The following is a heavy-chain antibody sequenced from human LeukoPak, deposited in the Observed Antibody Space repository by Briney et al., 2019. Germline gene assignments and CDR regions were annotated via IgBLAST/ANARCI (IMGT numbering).Heavy chain of an antibody. J-gene: IGHJ6*02. Sequence: GGSLRPSCAASGFTFSSYGMHWVRQAPGKGLEWVAVISYDGSNKYYADSVKGRFTISRDNSKSTLYLQMNSLRAEDTAVYYCAKDGGDSSNYYGMDVWGQGTTVTVSS. CDR3: AKDGGDSSNYYGMDV. V-gene: IGHV3-30*18. CDR1: GFTFSSYG. D-gene: IGHD2-2*01. CDR2: ISYDGSNK.